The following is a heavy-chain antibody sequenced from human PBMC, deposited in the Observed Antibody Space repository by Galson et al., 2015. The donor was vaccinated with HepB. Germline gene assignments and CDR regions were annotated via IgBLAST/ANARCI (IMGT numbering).Heavy chain of an antibody. Sequence: PALVKPTQTLTLTCTVSGFSLSNARMGVSWIRQPPGKALEWLAHIFSNDEKSYSTSLKSRLTTSKDTSKSQVVLTMTNMDPVDTATYYCARVDTAMGHFDYWGQGTLVTVSS. J-gene: IGHJ4*02. CDR2: IFSNDEK. V-gene: IGHV2-26*01. CDR1: GFSLSNARMG. CDR3: ARVDTAMGHFDY. D-gene: IGHD5-18*01.